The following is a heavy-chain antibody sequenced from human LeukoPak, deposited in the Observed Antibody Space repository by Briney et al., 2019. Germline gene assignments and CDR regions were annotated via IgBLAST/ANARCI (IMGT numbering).Heavy chain of an antibody. Sequence: PRGSLRLSCAGSGFSFSSFSMTWVRQAPGNGLEWVSSISYSGRYKYYADIVKGRFTISRDNSKNTLYLQMNSLRAEDTAVYFCARGDHSSTWTMSLWGQGTLVTVSS. D-gene: IGHD6-13*01. J-gene: IGHJ4*02. CDR1: GFSFSSFS. CDR3: ARGDHSSTWTMSL. CDR2: ISYSGRYK. V-gene: IGHV3-21*01.